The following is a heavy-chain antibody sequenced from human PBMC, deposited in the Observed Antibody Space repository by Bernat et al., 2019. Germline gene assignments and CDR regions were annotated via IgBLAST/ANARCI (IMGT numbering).Heavy chain of an antibody. CDR1: GFIFSSYS. CDR3: GGGARPSRGS. Sequence: EVQLVESGGGLVKPGGSLRLSCAASGFIFSSYSMNWVRQAPGKGLEWVSSISSSSSYQYYADSVKGRFTISRDNAKNSQYLQMNSLRAEGGAVYYCGGGARPSRGSWGQGALVTVSS. CDR2: ISSSSSYQ. V-gene: IGHV3-21*01. J-gene: IGHJ4*02.